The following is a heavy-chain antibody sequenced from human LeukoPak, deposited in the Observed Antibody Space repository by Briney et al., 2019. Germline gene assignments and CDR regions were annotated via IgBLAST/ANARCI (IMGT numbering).Heavy chain of an antibody. D-gene: IGHD3-10*01. CDR3: ATDQRGAGLGFVYGSGSFNGLDV. Sequence: ASVKVSCKVSGYTLTELSIHWVRQAPGKGLERMGGFDPEDGETIYAQKFQGRVTMTEDTSTDTGYMELRSLRSEDTAVYYCATDQRGAGLGFVYGSGSFNGLDVWGPGTTVTVSS. V-gene: IGHV1-24*01. CDR2: FDPEDGET. J-gene: IGHJ6*02. CDR1: GYTLTELS.